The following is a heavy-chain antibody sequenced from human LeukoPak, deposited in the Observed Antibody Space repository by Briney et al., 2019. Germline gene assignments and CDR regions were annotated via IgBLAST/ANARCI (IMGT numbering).Heavy chain of an antibody. V-gene: IGHV4-59*08. Sequence: PSETLSLTCNASGGSIRSYYWGWMRQPQGKGLEWMGNIYYSGTTNYNPSLDSRLTISLDTSKNQVSLKLRSVSAEDTAMYYCTRHDSSPLGFGCVVAPANCWGLGTLVAASS. CDR2: IYYSGTT. CDR3: TRHDSSPLGFGCVVAPANC. J-gene: IGHJ4*02. CDR1: GGSIRSYY. D-gene: IGHD3-16*02.